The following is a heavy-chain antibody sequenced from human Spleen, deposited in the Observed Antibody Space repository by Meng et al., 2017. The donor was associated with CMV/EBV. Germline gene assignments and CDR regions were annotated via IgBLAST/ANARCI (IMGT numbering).Heavy chain of an antibody. D-gene: IGHD3-16*01. Sequence: SETLSLTCTVSGYSISSGYYWGWIRQPPGKGLEWIGSIYHSGSTYYNPSLKSRVTISVDTSKNQFSLKLSSVTAADTAVYYCARDRNYAQEDYWGQGMAVTVSS. V-gene: IGHV4-38-2*02. CDR3: ARDRNYAQEDY. J-gene: IGHJ4*02. CDR2: IYHSGST. CDR1: GYSISSGYY.